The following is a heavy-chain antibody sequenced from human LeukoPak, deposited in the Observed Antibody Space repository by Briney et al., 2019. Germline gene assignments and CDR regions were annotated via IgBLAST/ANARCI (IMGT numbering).Heavy chain of an antibody. J-gene: IGHJ4*02. CDR2: IHPGDSDS. CDR1: GYSFTEFW. V-gene: IGHV5-51*01. CDR3: AKRMTTGWYIFDD. D-gene: IGHD6-19*01. Sequence: GESLKISCKGSGYSFTEFWIGWVRQMPGKGLEWMGIIHPGDSDSRYSPSFQGQVTMSADKSITTAYLQWSSLKASDTAMYYCAKRMTTGWYIFDDWGQGTLVTVSS.